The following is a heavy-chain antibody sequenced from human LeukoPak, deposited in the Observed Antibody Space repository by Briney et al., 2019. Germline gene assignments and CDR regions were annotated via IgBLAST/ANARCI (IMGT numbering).Heavy chain of an antibody. Sequence: GASVKVSCKASGYTFTGYYMHWVRQAPGQGLEWMGWINPNSGGTNYAQKFQGRVTMTRDTSISTAYMELSRLRSDDTAVYYCAGVPRRTGTTYFDYWGQGTLVTVSS. D-gene: IGHD1-7*01. J-gene: IGHJ4*02. CDR2: INPNSGGT. V-gene: IGHV1-2*02. CDR3: AGVPRRTGTTYFDY. CDR1: GYTFTGYY.